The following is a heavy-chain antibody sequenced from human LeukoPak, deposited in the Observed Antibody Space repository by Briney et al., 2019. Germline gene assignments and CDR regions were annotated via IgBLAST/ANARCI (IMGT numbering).Heavy chain of an antibody. CDR1: GFIFSSYG. CDR3: ARSPEMATIKTLNY. Sequence: GGSLRLSCAASGFIFSSYGMHWVRQAPGKGLEWVAFIRYDGSNKYYADSVKGRFTISRDNSKNTLYLQMNSLRAEDTAVYYCARSPEMATIKTLNYWGQGTLVTVSS. D-gene: IGHD5-24*01. J-gene: IGHJ4*02. CDR2: IRYDGSNK. V-gene: IGHV3-30*02.